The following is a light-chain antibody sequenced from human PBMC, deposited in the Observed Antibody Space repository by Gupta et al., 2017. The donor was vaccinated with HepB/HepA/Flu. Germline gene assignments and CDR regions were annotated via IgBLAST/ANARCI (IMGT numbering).Light chain of an antibody. Sequence: QSVLTQPPSVSVAPGQRVTISCTGSSSNIGAGYDVHWYQQLPGTAPKLLIYGNSNRPSGVPDRLSGSKSGTSASLAITGLQAEDEADYYCQSYDSSLSGSVFGGGTKLTVL. J-gene: IGLJ2*01. CDR2: GNS. CDR1: SSNIGAGYD. V-gene: IGLV1-40*01. CDR3: QSYDSSLSGSV.